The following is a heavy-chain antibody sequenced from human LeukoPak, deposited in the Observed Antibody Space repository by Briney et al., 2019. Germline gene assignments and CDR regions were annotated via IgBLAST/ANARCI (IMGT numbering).Heavy chain of an antibody. V-gene: IGHV4-34*01. CDR2: INHSGST. J-gene: IGHJ3*02. Sequence: SETLSLTCAVYGGSFSGYYWSWIRQPPGKGLEWTGEINHSGSTNYNPSLKSRTTISVDTSKNQFSLKLSSVTAADTAVYYCASRYCSSTSCYHSGHAFDIWGQGTMVTVSS. CDR3: ASRYCSSTSCYHSGHAFDI. D-gene: IGHD2-2*01. CDR1: GGSFSGYY.